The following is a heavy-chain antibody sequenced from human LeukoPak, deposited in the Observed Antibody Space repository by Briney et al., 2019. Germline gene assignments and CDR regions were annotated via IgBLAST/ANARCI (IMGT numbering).Heavy chain of an antibody. Sequence: ASVKVSCKASGYTFTDYYMHWVRQAPGQGLEWMGWINPNSGGTNYAQNFQGRVTMTRDTSISTAYMELSRLRSDDTAVYYCARDLYSGYDLAWGQGTLVTVSS. J-gene: IGHJ5*02. D-gene: IGHD5-12*01. CDR2: INPNSGGT. CDR3: ARDLYSGYDLA. CDR1: GYTFTDYY. V-gene: IGHV1-2*02.